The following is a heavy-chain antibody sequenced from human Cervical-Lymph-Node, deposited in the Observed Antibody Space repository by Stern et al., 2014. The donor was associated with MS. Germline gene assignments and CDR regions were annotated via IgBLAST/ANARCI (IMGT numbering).Heavy chain of an antibody. CDR2: ITPMFGTA. J-gene: IGHJ4*02. Sequence: QLVQSGSDVKEPGSSVRVSCKASGGSFSAYEINWVRQAPGQGLEWLGGITPMFGTANYAQKFQGRVTIIADESTSTVYMDLSSLKSDDTAIYYCALGLRWQVDSWGQGTLVSVSS. CDR3: ALGLRWQVDS. D-gene: IGHD4-23*01. V-gene: IGHV1-69*01. CDR1: GGSFSAYE.